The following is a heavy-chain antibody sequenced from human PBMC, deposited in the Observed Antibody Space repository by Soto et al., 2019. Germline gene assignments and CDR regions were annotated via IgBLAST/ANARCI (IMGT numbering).Heavy chain of an antibody. D-gene: IGHD3-10*01. Sequence: TGGSLRLSCAASGFTFSDFGMHWVRQAPGKGLEWVAVISDDGNKEYYADSVKGRFTISRDNSKNTLYLQMNSLRSEDTAFYYCAKPSPGPYYYSSGSYLSSPPDFWGQGTLVTSPQ. CDR3: AKPSPGPYYYSSGSYLSSPPDF. V-gene: IGHV3-30*18. CDR2: ISDDGNKE. J-gene: IGHJ4*02. CDR1: GFTFSDFG.